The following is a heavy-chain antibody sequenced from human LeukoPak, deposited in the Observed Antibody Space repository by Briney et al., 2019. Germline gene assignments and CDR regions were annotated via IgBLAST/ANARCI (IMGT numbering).Heavy chain of an antibody. Sequence: QTGGSLRLSCVASGLTFDDYAFHWVRQAPGKGLEWVSGITWNSADIGYADSVKGRFTLSRDDAENSLYLQMNCLRPDDTGLYYCVKDKESYQSSGWTVWGQGMMVIVSS. CDR3: VKDKESYQSSGWTV. D-gene: IGHD3-22*01. J-gene: IGHJ4*02. CDR2: ITWNSADI. CDR1: GLTFDDYA. V-gene: IGHV3-9*01.